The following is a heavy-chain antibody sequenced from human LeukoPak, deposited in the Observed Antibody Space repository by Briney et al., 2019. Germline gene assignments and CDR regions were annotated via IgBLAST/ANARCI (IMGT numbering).Heavy chain of an antibody. Sequence: GGSLRLSCAASGFTFSSYAMIWVRQAPGKGLQWVSVISAGGVSLFSGSGSATYYADSVKGRFSISRDNSKNTLYLQMDSLRGEDTAVYYCAKDFRIGYSAHFDYWGQGALVTVSS. D-gene: IGHD2-21*01. J-gene: IGHJ4*02. V-gene: IGHV3-23*01. CDR2: ISAGGVSLFSGSGSAT. CDR3: AKDFRIGYSAHFDY. CDR1: GFTFSSYA.